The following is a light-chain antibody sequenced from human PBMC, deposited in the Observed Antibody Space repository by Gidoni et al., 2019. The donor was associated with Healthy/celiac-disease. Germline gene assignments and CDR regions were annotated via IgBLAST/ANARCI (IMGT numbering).Light chain of an antibody. Sequence: SSELTQDPAVSVALGQTVRITCQGDSLRSYYASWYQQKPGQAPVLVIYGKNNRPSGIPDRFSGSSSGNTDSLTITGAKAEDEADYYCNARDSSGNHVVFGGGTKLTV. CDR3: NARDSSGNHVV. CDR1: SLRSYY. J-gene: IGLJ2*01. CDR2: GKN. V-gene: IGLV3-19*01.